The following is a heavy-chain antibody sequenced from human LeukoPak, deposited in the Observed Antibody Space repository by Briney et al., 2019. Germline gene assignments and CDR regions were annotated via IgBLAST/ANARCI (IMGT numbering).Heavy chain of an antibody. V-gene: IGHV4-59*01. CDR2: IYYTGST. D-gene: IGHD6-13*01. CDR1: IVSIKNYY. J-gene: IGHJ4*02. CDR3: ASSRGPSSSWSFDS. Sequence: SETLSLTCSFSIVSIKNYYWNWIRQSPGRGLQWIGYIYYTGSTDYNFSLKSRVTISLDTSENQFSLRLNSVTAADSAVYFCASSRGPSSSWSFDSWGQGILVTVSS.